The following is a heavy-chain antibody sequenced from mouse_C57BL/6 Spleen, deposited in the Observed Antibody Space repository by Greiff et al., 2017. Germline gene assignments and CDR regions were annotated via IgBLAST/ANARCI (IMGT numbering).Heavy chain of an antibody. CDR1: GYTFTSYG. CDR3: AREGDSSGYPFAY. CDR2: IYPRSGNT. Sequence: LQESGAELARPGASVKLSCKASGYTFTSYGISWVKQRTGQGLEWIGEIYPRSGNTYYNEKFKGKATLTADKSSSTAYMELRSLTSEDSAVYFCAREGDSSGYPFAYWGQGTLVTVSA. V-gene: IGHV1-81*01. D-gene: IGHD3-2*02. J-gene: IGHJ3*01.